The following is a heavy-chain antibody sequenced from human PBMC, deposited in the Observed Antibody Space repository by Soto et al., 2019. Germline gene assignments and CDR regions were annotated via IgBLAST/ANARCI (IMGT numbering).Heavy chain of an antibody. Sequence: SETLSLTCTVSGGSISSYYWSWIRQPPGKGLEWIGYIYYSGSTNYNPSLRSRVTISVDTSKNQFSLKLSSVTAADTAVYYCARDVVGYCSGGSCYELDWMNWFDPCGQGTLVTVSS. CDR3: ARDVVGYCSGGSCYELDWMNWFDP. CDR1: GGSISSYY. CDR2: IYYSGST. D-gene: IGHD2-15*01. J-gene: IGHJ5*02. V-gene: IGHV4-59*01.